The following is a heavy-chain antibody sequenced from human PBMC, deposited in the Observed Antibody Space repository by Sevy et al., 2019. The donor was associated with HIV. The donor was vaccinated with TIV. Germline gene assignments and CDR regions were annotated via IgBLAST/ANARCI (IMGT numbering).Heavy chain of an antibody. CDR1: GGSFSGYY. J-gene: IGHJ6*02. V-gene: IGHV4-34*01. CDR3: ARELDYYDSSGYTNYYYYGMDV. CDR2: INHSGST. D-gene: IGHD3-22*01. Sequence: SETLSRTCAVYGGSFSGYYWSWIRQPPGKGLEWIGEINHSGSTNYNPSLKSRVTISVDTSKNQFSLKLSSLTAADTAVYYCARELDYYDSSGYTNYYYYGMDVWGQGTTVTVSS.